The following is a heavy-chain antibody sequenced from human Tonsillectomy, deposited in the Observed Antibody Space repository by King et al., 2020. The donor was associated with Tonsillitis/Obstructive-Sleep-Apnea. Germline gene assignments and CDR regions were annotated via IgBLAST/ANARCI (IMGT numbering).Heavy chain of an antibody. V-gene: IGHV4-34*01. D-gene: IGHD2-8*01. CDR2: IYHTASI. CDR1: GSFNGFY. CDR3: ARVFCTTGVCYRPFDN. Sequence: HVQLQQWGAGLLKSSETLSLTCAGGSFNGFYWSWIRPPPGKGLEWIGEIYHTASISYNPSLKSRVTMSVDTSKNHLSLKLSSVTAADTAVYYCARVFCTTGVCYRPFDNWGPGTLVTVSS. J-gene: IGHJ4*02.